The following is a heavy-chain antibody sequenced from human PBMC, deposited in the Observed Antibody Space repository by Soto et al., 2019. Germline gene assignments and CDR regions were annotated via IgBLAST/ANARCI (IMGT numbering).Heavy chain of an antibody. CDR2: ISGSGGST. CDR3: AKDPLRYDSSGYSIHGYGYYYYGMDV. Sequence: PGGSLRLSCAASGFTFSSYAMSWVRQAPGKGLEWVSAISGSGGSTYYADSVKGRFTISRDNSKNTLYLQMNSLRAEDTAVYYCAKDPLRYDSSGYSIHGYGYYYYGMDVWGQGTTVTVSS. CDR1: GFTFSSYA. D-gene: IGHD3-22*01. V-gene: IGHV3-23*01. J-gene: IGHJ6*02.